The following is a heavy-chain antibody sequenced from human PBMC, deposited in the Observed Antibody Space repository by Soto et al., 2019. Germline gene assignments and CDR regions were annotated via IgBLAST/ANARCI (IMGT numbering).Heavy chain of an antibody. J-gene: IGHJ6*02. CDR1: GFTFSSYA. CDR3: AKSRATYMTTVRGYYYYYGMDV. D-gene: IGHD4-4*01. Sequence: EVQLLESGGGLVQPGGSLRLSCAASGFTFSSYAMSWVRQAPGKGLEWVSAISGSGGSTYYADSVKGRFTISRDNSKNTLYLQRNSLRAEDTAVYYCAKSRATYMTTVRGYYYYYGMDVWGQGTTVTVSS. V-gene: IGHV3-23*01. CDR2: ISGSGGST.